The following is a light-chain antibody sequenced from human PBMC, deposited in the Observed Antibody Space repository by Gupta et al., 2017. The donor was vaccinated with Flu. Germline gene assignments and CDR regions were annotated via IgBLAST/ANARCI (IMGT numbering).Light chain of an antibody. Sequence: IQMTQSPSSLSASVGDRVTITCRASQGVGKYLGWYQQKPGKAHKVLIYAASNLQAGVPSRFSGSGSGTEFTLTISSLQPEDFATYYCLQHNSYPLSFGGWT. CDR3: LQHNSYPLS. CDR2: AAS. V-gene: IGKV1-17*01. J-gene: IGKJ4*01. CDR1: QGVGKY.